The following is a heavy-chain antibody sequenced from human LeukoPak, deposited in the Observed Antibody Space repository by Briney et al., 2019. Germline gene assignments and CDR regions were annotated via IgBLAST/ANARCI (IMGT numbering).Heavy chain of an antibody. J-gene: IGHJ4*02. CDR2: ISYDGSNK. V-gene: IGHV3-30-3*01. Sequence: GGSLRLSCAASGFTFSSYAMHWLRQAPGKGLEWVAVISYDGSNKYYADSVKGRFTISRDNSKNTLYLQMNSLRAEDTAVYYCERDRVAISRTGEPDQWGQGTLVTVSS. CDR3: ERDRVAISRTGEPDQ. CDR1: GFTFSSYA. D-gene: IGHD1-14*01.